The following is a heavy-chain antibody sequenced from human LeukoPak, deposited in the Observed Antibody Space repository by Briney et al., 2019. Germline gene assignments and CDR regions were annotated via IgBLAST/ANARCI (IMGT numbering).Heavy chain of an antibody. J-gene: IGHJ4*02. CDR3: ARGGYSSGWYSSPDY. CDR1: GFTLSDYY. Sequence: PGRSLRLSCAASGFTLSDYYMSWIRQAPGKGLEWVSYISSSGTSIYYADSVKGRFTISRDNAKNSLFLQMNSLRAEDTAVYYCARGGYSSGWYSSPDYWGQGTLVTVSS. CDR2: ISSSGTSI. D-gene: IGHD6-19*01. V-gene: IGHV3-11*01.